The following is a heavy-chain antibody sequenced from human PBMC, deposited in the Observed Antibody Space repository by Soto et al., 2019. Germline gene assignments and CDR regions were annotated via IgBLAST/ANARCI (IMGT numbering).Heavy chain of an antibody. CDR2: IIPLFGTA. J-gene: IGHJ5*01. V-gene: IGHV1-69*01. CDR3: AAEMSDTPASHFDS. Sequence: QVQLVQSGAELKKPGSSLKVSCTASAVTFRSETISWVRHAPGQGLEWVGGIIPLFGTANYAQKFQGRLTITADESTSTLDIEWSSLRSDDTAVDYCAAEMSDTPASHFDSSGQGTLVTVSS. CDR1: AVTFRSET. D-gene: IGHD2-2*02.